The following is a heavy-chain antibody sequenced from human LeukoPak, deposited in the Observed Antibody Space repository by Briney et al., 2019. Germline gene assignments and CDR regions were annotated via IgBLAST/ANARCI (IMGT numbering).Heavy chain of an antibody. V-gene: IGHV4-39*07. J-gene: IGHJ4*02. CDR2: IYYSGST. D-gene: IGHD3-16*01. Sequence: SETLSLTCTVSGDSLSSPNYYWAWIRQPPGKGLEWIGSIYYSGSTFYNPSLKSRVTISVDRSKNQFSLKLSSVTAADTAVFYCARDGKRTSMITSGGARPHYFDYWGQGALVTVSS. CDR3: ARDGKRTSMITSGGARPHYFDY. CDR1: GDSLSSPNYY.